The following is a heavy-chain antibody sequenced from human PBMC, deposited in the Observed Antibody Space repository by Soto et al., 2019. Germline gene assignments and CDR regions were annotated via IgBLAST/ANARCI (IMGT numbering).Heavy chain of an antibody. Sequence: XGSLRLSCSASGFTFSSYAMHWVRQAPGKGLEYVSAISSNGGSTYYADSVKGRFTISRDNSKNTLYLQMSSLRAEDTAVYYCVKSEKGVFWRDYGMDVWGQGTTVTVSS. J-gene: IGHJ6*02. CDR1: GFTFSSYA. CDR2: ISSNGGST. V-gene: IGHV3-64D*06. D-gene: IGHD3-3*01. CDR3: VKSEKGVFWRDYGMDV.